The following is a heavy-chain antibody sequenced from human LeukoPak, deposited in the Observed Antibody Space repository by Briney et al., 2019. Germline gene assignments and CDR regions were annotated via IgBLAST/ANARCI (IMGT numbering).Heavy chain of an antibody. CDR2: IYYSGST. J-gene: IGHJ5*02. CDR3: ARRGRGSGWYNWFDP. Sequence: KTSETLSLTCTVSGGSISSYYWSWIRQPPGKGLEWIGYIYYSGSTNYNPSLKSRVTISVDTSKNQFSLKLSSVTAADTAVYYCARRGRGSGWYNWFDPWGQGTLVTVSS. CDR1: GGSISSYY. V-gene: IGHV4-59*12. D-gene: IGHD6-19*01.